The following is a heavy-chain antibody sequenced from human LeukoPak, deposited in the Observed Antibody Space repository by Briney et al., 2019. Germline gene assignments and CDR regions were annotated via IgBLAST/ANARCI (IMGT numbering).Heavy chain of an antibody. J-gene: IGHJ5*02. V-gene: IGHV1-8*02. CDR3: ARAYCSGGSCYWFDP. D-gene: IGHD2-15*01. CDR1: GYIFKNYG. CDR2: MNPNSGNT. Sequence: ASVKVSCKGSGYIFKNYGISWVRQAPGQGLEWMGWMNPNSGNTGYAQKFQGRVTMTRNTSISTAYMELSSLRSEDTAVYYCARAYCSGGSCYWFDPWGQGTLVTVSS.